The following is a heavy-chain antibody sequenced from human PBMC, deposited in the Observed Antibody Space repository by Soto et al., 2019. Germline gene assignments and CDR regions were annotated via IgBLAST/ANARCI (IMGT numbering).Heavy chain of an antibody. CDR3: AGNYYGSSGSYYSYFDH. CDR2: IYYNSQGYR. J-gene: IGHJ4*02. CDR1: GDRVSTNSAA. D-gene: IGHD3-10*01. Sequence: QVQLQLSGPGLLKPAQTLSLTCVISGDRVSTNSAAWNWIRQSPSRGLEWLGRIYYNSQGYRDFAASVKGRLIITPDTSKNHVSLQLTSVTPADTAIYFCAGNYYGSSGSYYSYFDHGGEGSLVTVSS. V-gene: IGHV6-1*01.